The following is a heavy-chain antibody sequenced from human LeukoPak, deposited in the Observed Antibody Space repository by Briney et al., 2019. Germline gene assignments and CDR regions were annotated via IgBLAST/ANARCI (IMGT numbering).Heavy chain of an antibody. V-gene: IGHV3-43*02. CDR2: ISGDGSVT. J-gene: IGHJ4*02. Sequence: EGSLRLSCAASGFTFRDFSMHWVRQDPGKGLEWVSLISGDGSVTHYADSVKGRFTISRDNSKNSLYLQMSSLRIEDTAFYHCAKGNNSLSYNFDYWGQGALVTVSS. CDR1: GFTFRDFS. D-gene: IGHD2/OR15-2a*01. CDR3: AKGNNSLSYNFDY.